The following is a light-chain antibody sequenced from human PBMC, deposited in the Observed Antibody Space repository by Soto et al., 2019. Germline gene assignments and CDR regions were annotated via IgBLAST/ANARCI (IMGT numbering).Light chain of an antibody. CDR1: RSVSSN. J-gene: IGKJ2*01. V-gene: IGKV3-15*01. Sequence: EIVMTQSPSTLSVSPGERATLSCRASRSVSSNLAWYQQKPGQAPRLLMYGASTRATGIPARFSGSGSGTEFTLAISSLQSEDFAVYYCQQYNNWPPYTFGQGTKRESK. CDR3: QQYNNWPPYT. CDR2: GAS.